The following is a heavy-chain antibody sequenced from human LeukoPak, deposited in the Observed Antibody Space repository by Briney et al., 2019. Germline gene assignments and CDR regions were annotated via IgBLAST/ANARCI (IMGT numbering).Heavy chain of an antibody. D-gene: IGHD3-10*01. V-gene: IGHV3-23*01. Sequence: GGSLRLSCAASGFTFSTYWMSWVRQAPGKGLEWVSAISGSGGSTYYADSVKGRFTISRDNSKNTLYLQMNSLRAEDTAVYYCAKDHYQYYYGSGSYYRGREFFDYWGQGTLVTVSS. CDR1: GFTFSTYW. J-gene: IGHJ4*02. CDR3: AKDHYQYYYGSGSYYRGREFFDY. CDR2: ISGSGGST.